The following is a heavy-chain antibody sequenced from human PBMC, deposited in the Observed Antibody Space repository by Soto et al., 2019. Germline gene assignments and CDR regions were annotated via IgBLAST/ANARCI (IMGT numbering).Heavy chain of an antibody. J-gene: IGHJ4*02. CDR3: ARDLGYSGYDYDGYFDY. CDR1: GGSISSYY. Sequence: PSETLSLTCTVSGGSISSYYWSWIRQPPGKGLEWIGYIYYSGSTNYNPSLKSRVTISVDTSKNQFSLRLSSVTAADTAVYYCARDLGYSGYDYDGYFDYWGQGTLVTVSS. D-gene: IGHD5-12*01. V-gene: IGHV4-59*01. CDR2: IYYSGST.